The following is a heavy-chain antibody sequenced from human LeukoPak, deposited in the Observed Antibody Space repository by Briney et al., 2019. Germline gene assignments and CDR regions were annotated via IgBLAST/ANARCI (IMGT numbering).Heavy chain of an antibody. CDR2: IKHDGSEK. CDR3: ARQRGYNYGFDAFDL. Sequence: GGSLRLSCAASGFTFRNYWMSWVRQAPGIGLEWVANIKHDGSEKYYVDPVKGRFTISRDNAKNSLSMEMNSLRAEDTAVYYCARQRGYNYGFDAFDLWGQGTMVTVSS. D-gene: IGHD5-18*01. V-gene: IGHV3-7*02. CDR1: GFTFRNYW. J-gene: IGHJ3*01.